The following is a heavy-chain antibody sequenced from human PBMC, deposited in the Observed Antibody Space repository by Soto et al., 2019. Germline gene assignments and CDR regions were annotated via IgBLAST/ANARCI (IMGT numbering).Heavy chain of an antibody. V-gene: IGHV1-46*03. CDR3: ASRAGSGSYLDY. J-gene: IGHJ4*02. Sequence: QVQLVQSGAEVKKPGASVKVSCKASGYTFTSYYMHWVRQAPGQGLEWMGIINPSGGSTSYAQKFQGRVTMTRDTSTSTVYMELSSLRSEATAVYYCASRAGSGSYLDYWGQGTLVTVSS. CDR1: GYTFTSYY. D-gene: IGHD3-10*01. CDR2: INPSGGST.